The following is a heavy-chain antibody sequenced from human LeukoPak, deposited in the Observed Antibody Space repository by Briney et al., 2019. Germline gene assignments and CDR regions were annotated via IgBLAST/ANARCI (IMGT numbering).Heavy chain of an antibody. D-gene: IGHD6-13*01. CDR1: GYSFTIYG. CDR3: ARDHRIAAGATSFDY. V-gene: IGHV1-18*01. J-gene: IGHJ4*02. CDR2: ISGYNGNT. Sequence: GESLKISCKGSGYSFTIYGISWVRQAPGQGLEWMGWISGYNGNTNYAQKLQGRVTMTTDTSTSTAYMELRSLRSDDTAVYYCARDHRIAAGATSFDYWGQGTLVTVSS.